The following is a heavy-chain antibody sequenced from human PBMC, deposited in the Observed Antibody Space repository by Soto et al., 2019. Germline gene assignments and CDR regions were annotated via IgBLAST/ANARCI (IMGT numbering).Heavy chain of an antibody. CDR3: ARLGQTGPRIAFDI. D-gene: IGHD1-1*01. J-gene: IGHJ3*02. CDR1: GGTFSSYA. V-gene: IGHV1-69*13. CDR2: IIPIFGTA. Sequence: ASVKVSCKASGGTFSSYAISWVRQAPGQGLEWMGGIIPIFGTANYAQKFQGRVTITADESTSTAYMELSSLRSEDTAVYYCARLGQTGPRIAFDIWGQGTMVTVSS.